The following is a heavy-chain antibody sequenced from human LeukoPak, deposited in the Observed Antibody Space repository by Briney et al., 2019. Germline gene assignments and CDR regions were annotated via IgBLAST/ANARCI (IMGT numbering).Heavy chain of an antibody. CDR3: AREKSQIAVAGTAVFDY. V-gene: IGHV1-46*01. J-gene: IGHJ4*02. D-gene: IGHD6-19*01. CDR2: INPSGGST. CDR1: GYTFTSYY. Sequence: ASVKVSCKASGYTFTSYYMHWVRQAPGQGLEWMGIINPSGGSTSYAQKFQGRVTMTTDTSTSTVFMELRSLRSDDTAVYYCAREKSQIAVAGTAVFDYWGQGTLVTVSS.